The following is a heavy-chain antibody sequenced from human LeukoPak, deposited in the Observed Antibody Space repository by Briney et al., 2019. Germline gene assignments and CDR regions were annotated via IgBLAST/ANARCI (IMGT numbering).Heavy chain of an antibody. Sequence: SQTLSLTCAISGDSVSSNSVTWNWIRQSPSRGLEWLGRTYYRSTWYNDYAVSVKSRITINPDTSKNQFSLQLNSVTPEDTAVYHCARAGLAVAARWFDPWGQGTLVTVSS. D-gene: IGHD6-19*01. CDR1: GDSVSSNSVT. V-gene: IGHV6-1*01. CDR2: TYYRSTWYN. CDR3: ARAGLAVAARWFDP. J-gene: IGHJ5*02.